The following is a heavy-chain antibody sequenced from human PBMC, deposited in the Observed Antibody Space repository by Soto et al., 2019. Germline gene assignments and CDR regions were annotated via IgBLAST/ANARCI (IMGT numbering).Heavy chain of an antibody. V-gene: IGHV3-30*18. CDR1: GFTVSSYG. CDR3: AKVPSPGYGDSSLLHFDY. J-gene: IGHJ4*02. CDR2: ISYDGSNK. Sequence: PGGSLRLSCAASGFTVSSYGMHWVRQAPGKGLEWVAVISYDGSNKYYADSVKGRFTISRDNSKNTLYLQMNSLRAEDTAVYYCAKVPSPGYGDSSLLHFDYWGQGTLVTVSS. D-gene: IGHD4-17*01.